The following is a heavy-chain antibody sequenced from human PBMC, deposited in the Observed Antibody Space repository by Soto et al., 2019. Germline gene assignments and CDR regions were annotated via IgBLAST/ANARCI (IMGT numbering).Heavy chain of an antibody. Sequence: QVQLQQWGAGLVKPSETLSLSCAVYGQSFSGHSWAWIRQPPGKGLEWIGEINESGSTYYNPSLKSRVTISTDTSKNQFSLELSSVRAADTAAYFCARGSGIVALPGELEDVNYDYWGQGTLVNVSS. V-gene: IGHV4-34*01. D-gene: IGHD1-1*01. CDR3: ARGSGIVALPGELEDVNYDY. CDR2: INESGST. CDR1: GQSFSGHS. J-gene: IGHJ4*02.